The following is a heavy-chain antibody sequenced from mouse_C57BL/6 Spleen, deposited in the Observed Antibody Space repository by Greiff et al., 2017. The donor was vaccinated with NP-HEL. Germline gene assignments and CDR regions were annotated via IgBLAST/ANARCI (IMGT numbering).Heavy chain of an antibody. CDR1: GYTFTSYW. CDR3: ARGGLTHWYFDV. Sequence: QVQLQQPGAELVMPGASVKLSCKASGYTFTSYWMHWVKQRPGQGLEWIGEIDPSDSYTNYNQKFKGKSTLTVDKSSSTAYMQLSSLTSEDSAVYYCARGGLTHWYFDVWGTGTTLTVSS. D-gene: IGHD1-3*01. V-gene: IGHV1-69*01. J-gene: IGHJ1*03. CDR2: IDPSDSYT.